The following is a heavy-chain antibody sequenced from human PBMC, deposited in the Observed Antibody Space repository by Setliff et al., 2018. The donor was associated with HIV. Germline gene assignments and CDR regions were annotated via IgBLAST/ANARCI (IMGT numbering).Heavy chain of an antibody. CDR3: AREVRWELPQGFDH. J-gene: IGHJ4*02. V-gene: IGHV4-39*07. D-gene: IGHD1-26*01. Sequence: SETLSLTCTVSGGSISSRNFYWGWIRQPPGKGLEWIGSIASTGSGYYNSTLKSRVTIPVDTSRNECSLKLTSVTAADTAVYYCAREVRWELPQGFDHWGQGSQVTVPQ. CDR2: IASTGSG. CDR1: GGSISSRNFY.